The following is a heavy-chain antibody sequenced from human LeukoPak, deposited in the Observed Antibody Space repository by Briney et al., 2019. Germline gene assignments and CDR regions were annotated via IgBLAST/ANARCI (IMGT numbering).Heavy chain of an antibody. CDR2: ISSSGTYI. V-gene: IGHV3-21*01. CDR3: ARALTVAGTDWYFDL. Sequence: GSLRLSCAASRFTFSTYSMNWVRQAPGKGLEWVSSISSSGTYIYSTDSVKGRFTISRDNAKNSLYLQMNSLRAEDTAVYYCARALTVAGTDWYFDLWGRGTLVTVSS. J-gene: IGHJ2*01. CDR1: RFTFSTYS. D-gene: IGHD6-19*01.